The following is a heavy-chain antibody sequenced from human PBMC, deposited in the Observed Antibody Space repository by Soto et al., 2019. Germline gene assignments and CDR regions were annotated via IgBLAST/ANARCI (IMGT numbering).Heavy chain of an antibody. D-gene: IGHD3-3*01. J-gene: IGHJ3*02. CDR2: IYYSGST. CDR3: ARPSIDFWSGYYDAFDI. V-gene: IGHV4-39*01. Sequence: PSETLSLTCTVSGGSISSSSYYWGWIRQPPGKGLERIGSIYYSGSTYYNPSLKSRVTISVDTSKNQFSLKLSSVTAADTAVYYCARPSIDFWSGYYDAFDIWGQGTMVTV. CDR1: GGSISSSSYY.